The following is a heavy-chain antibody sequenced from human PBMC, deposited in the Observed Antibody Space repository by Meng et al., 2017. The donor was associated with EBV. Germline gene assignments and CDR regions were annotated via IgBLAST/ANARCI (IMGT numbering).Heavy chain of an antibody. J-gene: IGHJ4*02. V-gene: IGHV1-69*06. CDR2: IIPIFGTA. D-gene: IGHD6-13*01. Sequence: HSGAEVKKHGSSVMLSCKASGGTFSSYAISWVRKAPGQGLEWMGGIIPIFGTANYAQKFQGRVTITADKSTSTAYMELSSLRSEDTAVYYCARAEIAAAGRLDYWGQGTLVTVSS. CDR3: ARAEIAAAGRLDY. CDR1: GGTFSSYA.